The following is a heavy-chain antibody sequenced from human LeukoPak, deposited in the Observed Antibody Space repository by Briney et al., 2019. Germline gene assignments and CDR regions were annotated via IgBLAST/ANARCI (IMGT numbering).Heavy chain of an antibody. CDR1: GSYW. CDR2: VNSDGSWT. D-gene: IGHD2/OR15-2a*01. Sequence: GGSLRLSCAASGSYWMHWVRQAPGKGLVWVSHVNSDGSWTSYADSVKGRFTISKDNAKNTVYLQMNNLRAEDTAVYYCVSFYETYWGRGTLVTVSS. J-gene: IGHJ4*02. V-gene: IGHV3-74*01. CDR3: VSFYETY.